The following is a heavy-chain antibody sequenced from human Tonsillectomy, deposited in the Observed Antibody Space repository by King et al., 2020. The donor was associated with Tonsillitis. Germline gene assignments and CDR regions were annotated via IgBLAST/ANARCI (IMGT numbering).Heavy chain of an antibody. CDR1: GFTFSNYG. CDR2: LSGSGEST. CDR3: AKEIVHRKPFDF. V-gene: IGHV3-23*04. Sequence: VQLVESGGGLVQPGGSLRLSCAASGFTFSNYGMDWVRQAPGKGLEWVSALSGSGESTFYADSVRGRFTISRDNSKDMLYLKMNSLRHADSAGYYCAKEIVHRKPFDFWGQGTLVTVSS. J-gene: IGHJ4*02. D-gene: IGHD2-8*01.